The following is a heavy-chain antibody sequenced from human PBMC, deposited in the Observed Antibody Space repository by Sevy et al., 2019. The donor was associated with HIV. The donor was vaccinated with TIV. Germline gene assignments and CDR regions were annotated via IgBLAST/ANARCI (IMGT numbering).Heavy chain of an antibody. CDR2: IYTSGST. CDR1: GGSISSYY. CDR3: ARDTERYKVVPGYGMDV. J-gene: IGHJ6*02. V-gene: IGHV4-4*07. Sequence: SETLSLTCTVSGGSISSYYWSWIRQPAGKGLEWIGRIYTSGSTNYNPSLKSRVTMSVDTSKNQFSLKLSSVTAADTAMYYCARDTERYKVVPGYGMDVWGQGTTVTVSS. D-gene: IGHD2-2*01.